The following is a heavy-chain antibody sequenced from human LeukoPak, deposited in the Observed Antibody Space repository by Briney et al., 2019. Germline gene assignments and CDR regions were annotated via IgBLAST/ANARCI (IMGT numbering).Heavy chain of an antibody. J-gene: IGHJ5*02. CDR3: ARAEYDGLTDNWFDP. CDR2: INHSGSS. V-gene: IGHV4-39*07. D-gene: IGHD3-9*01. CDR1: GGSNSSSSYY. Sequence: PSETLSLTCTVSGGSNSSSSYYWGWIRQPPGKGLEWIGEINHSGSSNYNPSLKSRVTISVDTSKNQFSLKLSSVTAADTAVYYCARAEYDGLTDNWFDPWGQGTLVTVSS.